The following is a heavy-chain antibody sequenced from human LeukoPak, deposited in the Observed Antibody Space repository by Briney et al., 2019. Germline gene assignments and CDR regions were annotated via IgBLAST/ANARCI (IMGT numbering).Heavy chain of an antibody. CDR3: ARTPPRVDDFWRGGFDY. J-gene: IGHJ4*02. Sequence: SVKVSCKASGGTFSSYAISWVRQAPGQGLEWMGGIIPIFGTANYAQKFQGRVTITADESTSTAYMELSSLRSEDTAVYYCARTPPRVDDFWRGGFDYWGQGTLVTVSS. V-gene: IGHV1-69*13. CDR1: GGTFSSYA. CDR2: IIPIFGTA. D-gene: IGHD3-3*01.